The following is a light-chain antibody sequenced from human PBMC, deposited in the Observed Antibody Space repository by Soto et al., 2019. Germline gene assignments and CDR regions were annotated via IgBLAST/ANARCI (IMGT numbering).Light chain of an antibody. CDR2: GAS. CDR1: QSVSSK. J-gene: IGKJ1*01. Sequence: TLSVSPGEGATLSCRASQSVSSKLAWYQQKPGQAPRLLIYGASTRATGIPARFSGSGSGTEFTLIISSLQSEDSAVYYCKQDTSCLCTFGQRTKLDI. CDR3: KQDTSCLCT. V-gene: IGKV3-15*01.